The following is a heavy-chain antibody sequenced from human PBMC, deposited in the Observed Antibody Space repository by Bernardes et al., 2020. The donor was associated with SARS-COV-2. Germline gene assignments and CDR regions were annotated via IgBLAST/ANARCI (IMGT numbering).Heavy chain of an antibody. V-gene: IGHV4-34*01. CDR2: IHQSGDT. CDR1: GGSFSGYY. Sequence: SETLSLTCVVSGGSFSGYYWTWIRQPPGQRLEFIGSIHQSGDTNYNPSLRSRVSMAVDTSKNQVSLKMTSMTAADTAVYYCARWSGIAVPGRRDDAYDVWGHGTMVTVSS. D-gene: IGHD6-19*01. CDR3: ARWSGIAVPGRRDDAYDV. J-gene: IGHJ3*01.